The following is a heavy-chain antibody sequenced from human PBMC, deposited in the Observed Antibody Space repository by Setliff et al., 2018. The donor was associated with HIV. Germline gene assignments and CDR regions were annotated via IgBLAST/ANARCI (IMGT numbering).Heavy chain of an antibody. V-gene: IGHV4-38-2*01. D-gene: IGHD1-26*01. CDR2: IYHSGST. CDR3: ARRVGTALDF. Sequence: SETLSLTCAVSGYSISSGYYWGWIRQPPGKGLEWIGSIYHSGSTYYNPSLKSRVTISVDTSKNQFSLELSSVTAADTAMYYCARRVGTALDFWGQGTLVTVSS. J-gene: IGHJ4*02. CDR1: GYSISSGYY.